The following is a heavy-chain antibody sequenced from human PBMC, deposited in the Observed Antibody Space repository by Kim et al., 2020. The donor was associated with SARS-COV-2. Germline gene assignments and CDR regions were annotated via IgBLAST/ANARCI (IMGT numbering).Heavy chain of an antibody. CDR1: GGSISSSSYY. V-gene: IGHV4-39*07. CDR3: ARDADPFDWFTLFDF. Sequence: SETLSLTCTVSGGSISSSSYYWGWIRQPPGKGLEWIGSIYYSGSTYYNPSLKSRVTISVDTSKNQFSLKLSSVTAADTAVYYCARDADPFDWFTLFDFWGQETLVTVSS. J-gene: IGHJ4*02. D-gene: IGHD3-9*01. CDR2: IYYSGST.